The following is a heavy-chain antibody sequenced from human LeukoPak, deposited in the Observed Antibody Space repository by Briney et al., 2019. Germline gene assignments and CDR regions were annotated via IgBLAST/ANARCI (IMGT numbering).Heavy chain of an antibody. V-gene: IGHV3-7*01. CDR2: IKQDGSEK. CDR1: GFTFGDYA. Sequence: GGSLGLSCTASGFTFGDYAMSWFRQAPGKGLEWVANIKQDGSEKYYVDSVKGRFTISRDNAKNSLYLQMNSLRAEDTAVYYCARTLSYYDSSGYYIKPLDYWGQGTLVTVSS. J-gene: IGHJ4*02. D-gene: IGHD3-22*01. CDR3: ARTLSYYDSSGYYIKPLDY.